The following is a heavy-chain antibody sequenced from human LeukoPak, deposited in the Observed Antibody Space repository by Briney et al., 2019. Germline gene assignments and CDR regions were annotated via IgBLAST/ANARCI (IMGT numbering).Heavy chain of an antibody. D-gene: IGHD2-15*01. CDR1: GGSISGYY. V-gene: IGHV4-59*01. CDR2: IYYSGST. Sequence: SETLSLTCTVSGGSISGYYWSWIRQPPGKGLEWIGYIYYSGSTKYNPSLKSRVTISLDTSKNQFSLKLSSVTAADTAVYYCAGDRYCSSGSCYLGAFDIWGQGTMVTVSS. J-gene: IGHJ3*02. CDR3: AGDRYCSSGSCYLGAFDI.